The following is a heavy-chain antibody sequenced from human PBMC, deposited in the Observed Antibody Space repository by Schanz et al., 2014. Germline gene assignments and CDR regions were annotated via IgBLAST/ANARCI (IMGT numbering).Heavy chain of an antibody. J-gene: IGHJ4*02. V-gene: IGHV3-48*01. CDR1: GFTFSTHA. CDR3: ARGGPAYYFDD. Sequence: EMQLLESGGGLIQPGGSLRLSCAASGFTFSTHAMSWVRQAPGKGLEWVSYVSRSTPDIYYADSVKGRFTMSRDNAKNSVFLQMNSLRAEDTAVYYCARGGPAYYFDDWGQGTLVTVSS. CDR2: VSRSTPDI.